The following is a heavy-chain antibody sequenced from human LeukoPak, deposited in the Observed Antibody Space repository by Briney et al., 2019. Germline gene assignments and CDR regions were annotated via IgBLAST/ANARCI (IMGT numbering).Heavy chain of an antibody. CDR3: AKDSGYAQYFDY. J-gene: IGHJ4*02. V-gene: IGHV3-30-3*01. Sequence: GGSLRLSCAASGFTFSNYAILWVRQAPGKGLEWVAVISYDGSSKNFADSVKGRFTISRDNSKNTLYLQMNSLRAEDTAVYYCAKDSGYAQYFDYWGQGTLVTVSS. CDR2: ISYDGSSK. D-gene: IGHD5-12*01. CDR1: GFTFSNYA.